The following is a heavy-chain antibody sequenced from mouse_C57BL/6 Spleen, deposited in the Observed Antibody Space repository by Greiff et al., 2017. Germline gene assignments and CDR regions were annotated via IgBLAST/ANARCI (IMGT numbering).Heavy chain of an antibody. D-gene: IGHD1-1*01. J-gene: IGHJ3*01. CDR1: GYTFTSYW. Sequence: QVQLQQPGAELVRPGSSVKLSCKASGYTFTSYWMHWVKQRPIQGLEWIGNIDPSDSETHYNQKFKDKATLTVDKSSSTAYMQLSSLTSEDSAVYYCARGLTYYGSREGFAYWGQGTLVTVSA. V-gene: IGHV1-52*01. CDR3: ARGLTYYGSREGFAY. CDR2: IDPSDSET.